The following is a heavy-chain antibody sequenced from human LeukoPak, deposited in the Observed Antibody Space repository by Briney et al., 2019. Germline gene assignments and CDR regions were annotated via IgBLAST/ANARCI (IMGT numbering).Heavy chain of an antibody. D-gene: IGHD3-10*01. CDR1: GFTFSSYE. CDR3: AKDRWFGELSEDAFDI. J-gene: IGHJ3*02. V-gene: IGHV3-48*03. CDR2: ISSSGSTI. Sequence: GGSLRLSCAASGFTFSSYEMNWVRQAPGKGLEWVSYISSSGSTIYYADSVKGRFTISRDNAKNSLYLQMNSLRAEDTAVYYCAKDRWFGELSEDAFDIWGQGTMVTVSP.